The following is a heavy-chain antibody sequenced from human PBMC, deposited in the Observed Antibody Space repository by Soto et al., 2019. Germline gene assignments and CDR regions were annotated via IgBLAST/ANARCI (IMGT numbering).Heavy chain of an antibody. D-gene: IGHD5-18*01. J-gene: IGHJ6*02. Sequence: QVQLVESGGGVVQPGRSLRLSCAASGFTFSSYAMHWVRQAPGKGLEWVAVISYDGSNKYYADSVKGRFTISRDNSKNTLYLQMNSLRAEDTAVYYCASAAAMDPSYYYGMDVWGQGTTVTVSS. CDR2: ISYDGSNK. CDR3: ASAAAMDPSYYYGMDV. CDR1: GFTFSSYA. V-gene: IGHV3-30-3*01.